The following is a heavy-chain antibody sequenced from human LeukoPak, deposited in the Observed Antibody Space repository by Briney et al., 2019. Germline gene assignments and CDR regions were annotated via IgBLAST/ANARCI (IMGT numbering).Heavy chain of an antibody. J-gene: IGHJ3*02. CDR2: IYYSGST. V-gene: IGHV4-39*01. D-gene: IGHD2-2*02. CDR3: ARIPGILLPDAFDI. Sequence: PSETLSLTCTVSGGSISSSSYYWGWIRQPPGKGLEWIGSIYYSGSTYYNPSLKSRVTISVDTSKNQFSLKLSSVTAADTAVYYCARIPGILLPDAFDIWGQGTMVTVSS. CDR1: GGSISSSSYY.